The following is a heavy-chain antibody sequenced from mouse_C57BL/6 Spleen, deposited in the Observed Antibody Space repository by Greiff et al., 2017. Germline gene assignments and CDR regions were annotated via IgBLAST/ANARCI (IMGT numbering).Heavy chain of an antibody. J-gene: IGHJ1*03. V-gene: IGHV1-22*01. CDR2: INPNNGGT. Sequence: VQLQQSGPELVKPGASVKMSCKASGYTFTDYNMHWVKQSHGKSLEWIGYINPNNGGTSYNQKFKGKATLTVNKSSSTAYMELRSLTSEDSAVYYGARGITTVVAPHWYFDVWGTGTTVTVSS. CDR1: GYTFTDYN. CDR3: ARGITTVVAPHWYFDV. D-gene: IGHD1-1*01.